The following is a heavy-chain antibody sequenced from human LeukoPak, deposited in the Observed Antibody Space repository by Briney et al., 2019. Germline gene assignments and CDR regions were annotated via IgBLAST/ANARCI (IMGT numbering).Heavy chain of an antibody. CDR3: ARHKDAAMVTTFDF. Sequence: SETLPLTCTVSGDSIISSRYYWGWIRQPPGKGLEWIGSIYYTGSTYYNPSLKSRVTISGDTSKNQFSLRLSSVTAADTAVYSCARHKDAAMVTTFDFWGQGTLVTVSS. CDR1: GDSIISSRYY. CDR2: IYYTGST. D-gene: IGHD5-18*01. J-gene: IGHJ4*02. V-gene: IGHV4-39*01.